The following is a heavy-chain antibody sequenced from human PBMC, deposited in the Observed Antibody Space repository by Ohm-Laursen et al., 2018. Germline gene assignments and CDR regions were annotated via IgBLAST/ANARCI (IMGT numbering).Heavy chain of an antibody. CDR1: GDSISGRY. D-gene: IGHD1-26*01. Sequence: GTLSLTCTVSGDSISGRYWSWIRQPPGKGLEWIGNIDDNGNTNYNPSLQSRVTISINTSKNQFSLQLRFVTAADTAVYHCAGAPNLYYLDYWGQGTLVTVSS. J-gene: IGHJ4*02. CDR3: AGAPNLYYLDY. CDR2: IDDNGNT. V-gene: IGHV4-59*08.